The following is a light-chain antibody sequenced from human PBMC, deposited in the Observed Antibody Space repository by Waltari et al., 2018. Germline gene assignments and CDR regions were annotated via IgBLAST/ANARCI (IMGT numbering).Light chain of an antibody. Sequence: QSVLTQPPSLSGTPGQTVTISCTGSSSNIGAGYEVHWYQQLPGTAPKLLVSGYDNRPSGVPDRFSGSKSGSSASLASTGLQAEDEADYYCQSYDSSLSGVFGGGTKRTVL. CDR3: QSYDSSLSGV. V-gene: IGLV1-40*01. CDR1: SSNIGAGYE. J-gene: IGLJ2*01. CDR2: GYD.